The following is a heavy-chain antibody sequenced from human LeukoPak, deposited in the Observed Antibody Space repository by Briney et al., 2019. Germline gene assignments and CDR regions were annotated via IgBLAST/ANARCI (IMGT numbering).Heavy chain of an antibody. CDR3: ASGIQLWLFDY. V-gene: IGHV3-30*03. CDR2: ISYDGSNK. Sequence: GGSLRLSCAASGFTFSSYGMHWVRQAPGKGLEWVAVISYDGSNKYYADSVKGRFTISRDNSKNTLYLQMNSLRAEDTAVYYCASGIQLWLFDYWGQGTLVTVSS. J-gene: IGHJ4*02. CDR1: GFTFSSYG. D-gene: IGHD5-18*01.